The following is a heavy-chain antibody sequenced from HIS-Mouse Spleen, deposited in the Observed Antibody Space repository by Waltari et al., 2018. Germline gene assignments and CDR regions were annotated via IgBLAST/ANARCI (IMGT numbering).Heavy chain of an antibody. D-gene: IGHD2-21*02. V-gene: IGHV4-39*01. CDR3: ARKRTASGWFDP. CDR2: IYYSGST. J-gene: IGHJ5*02. Sequence: QLQLQESGPGLVKPSETLSLPCTVSGGSIRSSSYYWGWIRQPPGKGLEWIGGIYYSGSTYYNPSLKSRVTISVDTSKNQFSLKLSSVTAADTAVYYCARKRTASGWFDPWGQGTLVTVSS. CDR1: GGSIRSSSYY.